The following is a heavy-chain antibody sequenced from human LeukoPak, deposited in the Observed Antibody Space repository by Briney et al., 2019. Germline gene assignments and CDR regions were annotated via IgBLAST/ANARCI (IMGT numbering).Heavy chain of an antibody. CDR2: ISSSSSYT. D-gene: IGHD3-10*01. V-gene: IGHV3-21*01. CDR1: GFTFSSYS. CDR3: ARGLWFGELFRGSQTN. Sequence: GGSLRLSCAASGFTFSSYSLNWVRQAPGKGLEWVSSISSSSSYTYYADSVKARFTISRDNAKNSLFLQMNSLRAEDTAVYYCARGLWFGELFRGSQTNWGQGTLVTVSS. J-gene: IGHJ4*02.